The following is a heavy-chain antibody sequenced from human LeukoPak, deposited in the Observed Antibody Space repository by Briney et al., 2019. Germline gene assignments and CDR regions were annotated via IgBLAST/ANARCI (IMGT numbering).Heavy chain of an antibody. CDR2: ISGSGGST. CDR1: GFTFSSYA. V-gene: IGHV3-23*01. Sequence: PGGSLRLSCAASGFTFSSYAMSWVRQAPGKGLEWVSAISGSGGSTYYADSVKGRFTISRDNSKNTLYLQMNSLRAEDTAVYYCAKDLYEVAARLPYYFDYWGQGTLVTVSS. CDR3: AKDLYEVAARLPYYFDY. D-gene: IGHD6-6*01. J-gene: IGHJ4*02.